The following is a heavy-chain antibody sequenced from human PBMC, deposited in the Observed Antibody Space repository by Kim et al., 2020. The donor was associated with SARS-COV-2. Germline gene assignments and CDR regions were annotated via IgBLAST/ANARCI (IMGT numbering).Heavy chain of an antibody. J-gene: IGHJ4*02. CDR2: INAGNGNT. D-gene: IGHD3-22*01. CDR3: ARDPSYYDSSGYYKGFFDY. Sequence: ASVKVSCKASGYTFTSYAMHWVRQAPGQRLEWMGWINAGNGNTKYSQKFQGRVTITRDTSASTAYMELSSLRSEDTAVYYCARDPSYYDSSGYYKGFFDYWGQGTLVTVSS. CDR1: GYTFTSYA. V-gene: IGHV1-3*01.